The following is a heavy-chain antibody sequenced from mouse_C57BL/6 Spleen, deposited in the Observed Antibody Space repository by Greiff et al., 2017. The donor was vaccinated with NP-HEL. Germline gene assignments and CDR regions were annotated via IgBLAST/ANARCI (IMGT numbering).Heavy chain of an antibody. CDR3: ARAGWGSSYVGAMDY. J-gene: IGHJ4*01. D-gene: IGHD1-1*01. Sequence: QVQLQQSGAELVKPGASVKMSCKASGYTFTSYWITWVKQRPGQGLEWIGDIYPGSGSTNYNEKFKSKATLTVDTSSSTAYMQLSSLTSEDSAVYYCARAGWGSSYVGAMDYWGQGTSVTVSS. CDR2: IYPGSGST. V-gene: IGHV1-55*01. CDR1: GYTFTSYW.